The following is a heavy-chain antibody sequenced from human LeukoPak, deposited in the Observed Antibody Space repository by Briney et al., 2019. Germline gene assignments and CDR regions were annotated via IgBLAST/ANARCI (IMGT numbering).Heavy chain of an antibody. Sequence: GGSLRLSCAASGFTFSSYAMSWVRQAPGKGLEWVSAISGSGGSTYYADSVKGRFTISRDNSKNTLYLQMNSLRAEDTAIYYCAKHVLRFLEWLPIDAFDIWGQGTMVTVSS. D-gene: IGHD3-3*01. CDR2: ISGSGGST. CDR3: AKHVLRFLEWLPIDAFDI. CDR1: GFTFSSYA. V-gene: IGHV3-23*01. J-gene: IGHJ3*02.